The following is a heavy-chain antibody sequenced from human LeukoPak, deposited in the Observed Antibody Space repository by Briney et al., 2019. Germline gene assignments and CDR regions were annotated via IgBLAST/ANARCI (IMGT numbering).Heavy chain of an antibody. V-gene: IGHV4-59*01. D-gene: IGHD2-15*01. Sequence: SETLSLTCTVYGGSFSSYYWSWIRQPPGKGLEWIGYIYYSGSTNYNPSLKSRVTISVDTSKNQFSLKLSSVTAADSSVYYCSRSVEVYCSGGSCYSYSYYIYFWGKGTTVTVSS. J-gene: IGHJ6*03. CDR2: IYYSGST. CDR3: SRSVEVYCSGGSCYSYSYYIYF. CDR1: GGSFSSYY.